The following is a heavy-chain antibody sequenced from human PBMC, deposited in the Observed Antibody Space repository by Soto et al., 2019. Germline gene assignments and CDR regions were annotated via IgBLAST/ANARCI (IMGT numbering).Heavy chain of an antibody. CDR1: GGSISSYY. J-gene: IGHJ6*02. D-gene: IGHD3-3*01. V-gene: IGHV4-59*01. Sequence: RSLTCTVSGGSISSYYWSWIRQPPGKGLEWIGYIYYSGSTNYNPSLKSRVTISVDTSKNQFSLKLSSVTAADTAVYYCARAAGVVSSYYYYYGMDVWGQGTTVTVSS. CDR2: IYYSGST. CDR3: ARAAGVVSSYYYYYGMDV.